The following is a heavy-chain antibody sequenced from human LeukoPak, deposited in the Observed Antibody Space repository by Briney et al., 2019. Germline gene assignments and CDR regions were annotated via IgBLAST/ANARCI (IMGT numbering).Heavy chain of an antibody. CDR1: GYTFTSYD. V-gene: IGHV1-8*01. CDR2: MNPNSGNT. Sequence: VASVKVSCKASGYTFTSYDINWVRQATGQGLEWMGWMNPNSGNTGYAQKLQGRVTMTRNTSISTAYMELSSLRSEDTAVYYCARVGLDTAMVTQYYYYYGMDVWGQGTTVTVSS. D-gene: IGHD5-18*01. J-gene: IGHJ6*02. CDR3: ARVGLDTAMVTQYYYYYGMDV.